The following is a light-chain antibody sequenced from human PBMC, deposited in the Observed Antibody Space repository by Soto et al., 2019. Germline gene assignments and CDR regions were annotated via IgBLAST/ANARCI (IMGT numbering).Light chain of an antibody. V-gene: IGKV3-15*01. J-gene: IGKJ1*01. CDR1: QSVSSN. CDR3: QQYNNWPQT. Sequence: IVMTQSPATLSVSPGERATLSCRASQSVSSNLAWYPQKPGQAPRLLIYGASTRATGIPARFSGSGSGTEFTLTISSLQSEDFAVYYCQQYNNWPQTFGQGTKVDIK. CDR2: GAS.